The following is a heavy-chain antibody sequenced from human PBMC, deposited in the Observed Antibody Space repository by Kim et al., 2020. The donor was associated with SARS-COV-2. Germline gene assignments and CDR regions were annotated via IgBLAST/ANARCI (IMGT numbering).Heavy chain of an antibody. CDR3: AREGLSSSSFDS. Sequence: DYAVSVKSRITINPGTSKNPVSLQLNSVTPEDTAVYYCAREGLSSSSFDSWGQGTLVTVSS. D-gene: IGHD6-6*01. V-gene: IGHV6-1*01. J-gene: IGHJ4*02.